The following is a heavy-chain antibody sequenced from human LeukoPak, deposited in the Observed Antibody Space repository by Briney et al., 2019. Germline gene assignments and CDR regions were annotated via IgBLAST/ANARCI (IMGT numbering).Heavy chain of an antibody. CDR2: INHSGST. J-gene: IGHJ6*02. D-gene: IGHD6-13*01. CDR1: GGSFSGYY. CDR3: ARLRIAPVYDYYYYGMDV. V-gene: IGHV4-34*01. Sequence: SETLSLTCAVYGGSFSGYYWSWIRQPPGKGLEWIGEINHSGSTNYNPSLKSRVTISVDTSKSQFSLKLSSVTAADTAVYYCARLRIAPVYDYYYYGMDVWGQGTTVTVSS.